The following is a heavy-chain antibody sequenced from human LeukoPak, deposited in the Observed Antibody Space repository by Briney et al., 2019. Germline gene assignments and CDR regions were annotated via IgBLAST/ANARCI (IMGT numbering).Heavy chain of an antibody. CDR2: ISAYNGNT. J-gene: IGHJ6*02. V-gene: IGHV1-18*01. CDR3: ARLVVLAAGHLGYYYYGMDV. Sequence: ASVKVSCKASGYTFTSYGISWVRQAPGQGLEWMGWISAYNGNTNYAQKLQGRVTMTTDTSTSTAYMELRSLRSDDTAVYYCARLVVLAAGHLGYYYYGMDVWGQGTTVTVSS. CDR1: GYTFTSYG. D-gene: IGHD2-15*01.